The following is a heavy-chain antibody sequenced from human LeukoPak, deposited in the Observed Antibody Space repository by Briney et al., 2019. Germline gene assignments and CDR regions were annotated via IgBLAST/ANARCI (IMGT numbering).Heavy chain of an antibody. CDR2: IYYSGST. J-gene: IGHJ6*02. CDR1: GGSISSYY. CDR3: AREPFTSYSGMDV. Sequence: SETLSLTCTVSGGSISSYYWSWIRQPPGKGLEWIGYIYYSGSTNYNPSLKSRVTISVDTAKNQFSLKLSSVTAADTAVYYCAREPFTSYSGMDVCGQGTTVTVSS. V-gene: IGHV4-59*01.